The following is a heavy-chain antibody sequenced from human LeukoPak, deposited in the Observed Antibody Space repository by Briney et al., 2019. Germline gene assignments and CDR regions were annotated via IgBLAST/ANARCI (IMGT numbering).Heavy chain of an antibody. D-gene: IGHD1-14*01. V-gene: IGHV4-34*01. Sequence: SETLSLTCAVYGGSFSGYYWSWIRQPPGKGLEWIGEINHSGSTNYNPSLKSRVTISVDTSKNQFSLKLSSVTAADTAVYYCARNPNPDYWGQGTLVTVSS. CDR2: INHSGST. CDR1: GGSFSGYY. CDR3: ARNPNPDY. J-gene: IGHJ4*02.